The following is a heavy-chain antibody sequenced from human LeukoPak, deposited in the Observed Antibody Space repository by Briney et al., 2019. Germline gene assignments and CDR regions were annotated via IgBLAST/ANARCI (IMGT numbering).Heavy chain of an antibody. CDR1: GYTFTSYY. D-gene: IGHD6-25*01. J-gene: IGHJ3*02. Sequence: ASVKVSCKASGYTFTSYYVHWVRQAPGQGLQWMGIINPTSGGTNYAQNFQGRVTMTRDMSTSTVYMELSSLRSEDTAVYYCARYGFSSVWQGGWHAFDIWGHGTMVTVSS. CDR3: ARYGFSSVWQGGWHAFDI. CDR2: INPTSGGT. V-gene: IGHV1-46*01.